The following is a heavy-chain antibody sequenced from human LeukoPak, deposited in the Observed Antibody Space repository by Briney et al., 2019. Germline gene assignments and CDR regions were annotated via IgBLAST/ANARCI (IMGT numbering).Heavy chain of an antibody. J-gene: IGHJ4*02. V-gene: IGHV3-7*01. CDR3: ARDRDWYTFDY. Sequence: GGSLRLSCAASGSTFSSYWMDWVRQAPGKGLEWVANIKQDGSEEYYVDSVKGRFTISRDNAKNSLYLQMNSLRADDTAVYYCARDRDWYTFDYWGQGALVTVSS. CDR2: IKQDGSEE. CDR1: GSTFSSYW. D-gene: IGHD2-21*01.